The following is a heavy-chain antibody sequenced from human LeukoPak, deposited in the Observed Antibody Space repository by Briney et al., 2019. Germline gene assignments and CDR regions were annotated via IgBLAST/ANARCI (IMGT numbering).Heavy chain of an antibody. CDR3: ATSGGTLGPTNYFAY. V-gene: IGHV4-34*01. J-gene: IGHJ4*02. D-gene: IGHD3-16*01. CDR2: INHSGST. Sequence: SETLSLTCAVYGESFSGYYWSWIRQPPGKGLEWIGEINHSGSTNYNPSLKSRVTISVDTSKNQFSLKLSSVTAADTAVYYCATSGGTLGPTNYFAYWGQGTLVTVSS. CDR1: GESFSGYY.